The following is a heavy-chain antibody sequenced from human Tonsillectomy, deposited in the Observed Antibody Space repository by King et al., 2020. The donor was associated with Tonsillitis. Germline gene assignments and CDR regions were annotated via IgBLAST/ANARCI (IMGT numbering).Heavy chain of an antibody. CDR1: GFTFSRYW. V-gene: IGHV3-7*03. CDR2: IKQDGSVK. CDR3: ARDTAPYDSSSYYDAFDI. J-gene: IGHJ3*02. D-gene: IGHD3-22*01. Sequence: VQSGGLLRLSCAASGFTFSRYWMIWLRQAPGKGLEWVANIKQDGSVKYYADSVQGRFTISRDNAKSSVFLQMNSLRAEDTAVYYCARDTAPYDSSSYYDAFDIWGQGTMVTVSS.